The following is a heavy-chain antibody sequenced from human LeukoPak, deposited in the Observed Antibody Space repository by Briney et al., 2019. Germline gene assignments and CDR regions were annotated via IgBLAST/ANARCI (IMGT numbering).Heavy chain of an antibody. V-gene: IGHV1-2*02. Sequence: ASVKVSCKASGYTFTDYYIHWLRQAPGQGLEWLGWINPNTGGTHYVQKFQDRVTMTRDRSIRTAYMEVSRLGSDDTAEYYCATMGAKNFDHWGQGTLVTVSS. J-gene: IGHJ4*02. D-gene: IGHD2-8*01. CDR2: INPNTGGT. CDR3: ATMGAKNFDH. CDR1: GYTFTDYY.